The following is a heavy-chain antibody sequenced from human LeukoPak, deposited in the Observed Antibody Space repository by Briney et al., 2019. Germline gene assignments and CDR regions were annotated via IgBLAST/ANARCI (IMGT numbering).Heavy chain of an antibody. J-gene: IGHJ4*02. CDR1: GYTFTSYG. D-gene: IGHD3-22*01. CDR3: ARSGFGYDSSGCNADY. V-gene: IGHV1-18*01. Sequence: ASVKVSCKASGYTFTSYGISWVRQAPGQGLEWMGWISAYNGNTNYAQKLQGRVTMTTDTSTSTAYMELRSLRSDDTAVYYCARSGFGYDSSGCNADYWGQGTLVTVSS. CDR2: ISAYNGNT.